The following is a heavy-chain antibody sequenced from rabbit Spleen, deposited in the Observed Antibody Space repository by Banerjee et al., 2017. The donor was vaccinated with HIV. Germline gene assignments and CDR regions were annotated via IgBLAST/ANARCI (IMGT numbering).Heavy chain of an antibody. D-gene: IGHD8-1*01. J-gene: IGHJ4*02. CDR1: GFSLSSHN. Sequence: QSVEESGGRLVTPGTPLTLTCTVSGFSLSSHNMGWVRQAPGEGLEYIGVISSSGSTYYASWARGRFTISKTSTTVDLKIISPTTEDSATYFFARENDYYTGFDIWVPGTLVPFS. CDR2: ISSSGST. CDR3: ARENDYYTGFDI. V-gene: IGHV1S69*01.